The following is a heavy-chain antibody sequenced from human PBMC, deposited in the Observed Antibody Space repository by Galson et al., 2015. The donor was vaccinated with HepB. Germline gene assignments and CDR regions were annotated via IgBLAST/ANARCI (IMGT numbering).Heavy chain of an antibody. Sequence: SVKVSCKASGGTFSSYTISWVRQAPGQGLEWMGRIIPILGIANYAQKFQGRVTITADKSTSTAYMELSSLRSEDTAVYYCARKGHYYYGMDVWGQGTTVTVSS. CDR3: ARKGHYYYGMDV. CDR2: IIPILGIA. J-gene: IGHJ6*02. CDR1: GGTFSSYT. V-gene: IGHV1-69*02.